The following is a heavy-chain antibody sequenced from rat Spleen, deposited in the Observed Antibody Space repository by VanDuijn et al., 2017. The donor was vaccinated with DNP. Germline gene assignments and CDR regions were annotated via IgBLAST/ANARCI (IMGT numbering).Heavy chain of an antibody. CDR2: IWRGGST. D-gene: IGHD1-10*01. Sequence: QVQLKESGPGLVQPSQTLSLTCTVSGFSLTSNSVHWVRQPPGKGLEWVGAIWRGGSTDYNSAPKSRLSITRDTSKSQVFLKMNSLQTEDTASYFCTRNNAGLGGFDYWGKGVIVTVSS. J-gene: IGHJ2*01. CDR1: GFSLTSNS. CDR3: TRNNAGLGGFDY. V-gene: IGHV2-1*01.